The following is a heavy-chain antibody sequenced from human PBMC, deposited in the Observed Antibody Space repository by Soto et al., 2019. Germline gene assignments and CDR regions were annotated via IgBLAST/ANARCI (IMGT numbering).Heavy chain of an antibody. CDR1: GFTFSTYW. CDR3: VRDGHCIATRCYGNWFDP. J-gene: IGHJ5*02. D-gene: IGHD2-2*01. CDR2: INSDASHT. Sequence: EVQLVESGGGLVQPGGSLRLSCAASGFTFSTYWMHWIRQVPGKGLEWVSRINSDASHTYYADSVKGRFTISRDNAKNALHFEMNSLRAEDTAVYYCVRDGHCIATRCYGNWFDPWGQATLVTVSS. V-gene: IGHV3-74*01.